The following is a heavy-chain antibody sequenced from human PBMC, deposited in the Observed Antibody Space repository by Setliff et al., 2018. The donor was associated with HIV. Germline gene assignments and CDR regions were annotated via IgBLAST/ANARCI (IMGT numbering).Heavy chain of an antibody. J-gene: IGHJ6*03. CDR2: IYYRGST. V-gene: IGHV4-39*01. CDR1: GGSISGSLYY. D-gene: IGHD6-13*01. CDR3: ARGRYRSRWYASDHYYIDV. Sequence: SETLSLTCTVSGGSISGSLYYWGWIRQPPGKGLEWIGSIYYRGSTYYNPSLKSRVTISVDTSKNQFSLKLRSVTAADTALYYCARGRYRSRWYASDHYYIDVWGKGTTVTVSS.